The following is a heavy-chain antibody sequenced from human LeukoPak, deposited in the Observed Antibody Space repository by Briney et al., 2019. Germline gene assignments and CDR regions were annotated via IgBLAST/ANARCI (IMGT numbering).Heavy chain of an antibody. Sequence: PSETLSLTCTVSGGSISSYYWSWVRQPPGKGLEWIGYIHSSGSPNYNPSLKSRVTISVDTSKNQFSLKLSSVTAADTAVYYCARVDMSRGSSTGGYYYYMDVWGKGTTVTVSS. CDR2: IHSSGSP. CDR3: ARVDMSRGSSTGGYYYYMDV. V-gene: IGHV4-59*01. CDR1: GGSISSYY. D-gene: IGHD2-2*01. J-gene: IGHJ6*03.